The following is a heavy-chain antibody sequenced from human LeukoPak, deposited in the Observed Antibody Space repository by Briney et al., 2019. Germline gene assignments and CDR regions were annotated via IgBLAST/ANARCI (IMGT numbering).Heavy chain of an antibody. D-gene: IGHD2-15*01. CDR2: IYYSGST. CDR3: ASHLGYCSGGSCYFPPLFDF. Sequence: PSETLSLTCTVSGGSISSYYWSWIRQPPGKGLEWIRYIYYSGSTNYNPSLKSRVTISVDTSKNQFSLKLSSVTAADTAVYYCASHLGYCSGGSCYFPPLFDFWGQGTLVTVSS. J-gene: IGHJ4*02. CDR1: GGSISSYY. V-gene: IGHV4-59*01.